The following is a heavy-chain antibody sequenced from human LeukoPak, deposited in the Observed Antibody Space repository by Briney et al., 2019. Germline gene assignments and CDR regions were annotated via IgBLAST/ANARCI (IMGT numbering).Heavy chain of an antibody. J-gene: IGHJ4*02. CDR3: AREKNGLRWIRTFDY. D-gene: IGHD4-23*01. Sequence: PGGSLRLSCAASGFTFSSYEMDWVRQAPGKGLEWVSYISSSGSTIYYADSVKGRFTISRDNAKNSLYLQMNSLRAEDTAVYYCAREKNGLRWIRTFDYWGQGTLVTVSS. CDR1: GFTFSSYE. V-gene: IGHV3-48*03. CDR2: ISSSGSTI.